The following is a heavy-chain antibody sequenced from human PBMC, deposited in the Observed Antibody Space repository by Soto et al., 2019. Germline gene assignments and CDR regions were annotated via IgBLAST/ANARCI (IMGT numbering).Heavy chain of an antibody. Sequence: SETLSLTCAVYGGSFSGYYWSWIRQPPGKGLEWIGEINHSGSTNYNPSLKSRVTISVETSKNQFSLKLSSVTAADTAVYYCARGRGMDVWGQGTKVTVSS. CDR2: INHSGST. J-gene: IGHJ6*02. V-gene: IGHV4-34*01. CDR3: ARGRGMDV. CDR1: GGSFSGYY.